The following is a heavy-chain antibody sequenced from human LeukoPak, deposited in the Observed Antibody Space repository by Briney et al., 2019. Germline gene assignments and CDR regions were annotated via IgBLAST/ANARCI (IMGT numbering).Heavy chain of an antibody. CDR3: ARWWGFDP. V-gene: IGHV4-61*02. D-gene: IGHD2-15*01. J-gene: IGHJ5*02. CDR1: GGSINSGDYY. CDR2: IYTSGIT. Sequence: PSETLSLTCTVSGGSINSGDYYWSWIRQPAGKPLEWIGRIYTSGITIYKSSLESRVTISIDTSKNQFSLNLSSVTAADTAVYYCARWWGFDPWGQGTLVTVSS.